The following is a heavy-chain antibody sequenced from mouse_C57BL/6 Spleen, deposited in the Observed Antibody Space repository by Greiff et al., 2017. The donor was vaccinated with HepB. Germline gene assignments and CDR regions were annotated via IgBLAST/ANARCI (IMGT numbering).Heavy chain of an antibody. J-gene: IGHJ3*01. Sequence: EVQLVESGGDIVKPGGSLKLSCAASGFTFSSYGMSWVRQTPDKRLEWVATICSGGSYTYYPDSVKGRFTISRDNAKNTLYLQMSSLKSEDTAMYYCARRGYYGSSHCFAYWGQGTLVTVSA. V-gene: IGHV5-6*01. CDR3: ARRGYYGSSHCFAY. CDR2: ICSGGSYT. D-gene: IGHD1-1*01. CDR1: GFTFSSYG.